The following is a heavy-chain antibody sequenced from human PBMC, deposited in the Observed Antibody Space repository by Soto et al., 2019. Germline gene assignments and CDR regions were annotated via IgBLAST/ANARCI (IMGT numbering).Heavy chain of an antibody. CDR3: ATKRPYYYGSGSYFFDY. D-gene: IGHD3-10*01. CDR2: ISGSGGST. Sequence: GRSLRLSCAASGFTFSSYAMSWVRQAPGKGLEWVSAISGSGGSTYYADSVKGRFTISRDNSKNTLYLQMNSLRAEDTAVYYCATKRPYYYGSGSYFFDYWGQGTLVTVSS. J-gene: IGHJ4*02. V-gene: IGHV3-23*01. CDR1: GFTFSSYA.